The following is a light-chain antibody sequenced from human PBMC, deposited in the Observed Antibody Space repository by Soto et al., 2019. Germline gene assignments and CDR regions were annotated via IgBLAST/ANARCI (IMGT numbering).Light chain of an antibody. CDR3: QQANSFPLT. CDR1: QGISSR. V-gene: IGKV1-12*01. Sequence: DIQMTQSPSSVSASVGDRVTITCRASQGISSRLAWYQQKPGKAPNLLIYAASNLQSGVPSRFSGSGSETDFTLANGSLQPERFATYYCQQANSFPLTFGGGTKVEIK. J-gene: IGKJ4*01. CDR2: AAS.